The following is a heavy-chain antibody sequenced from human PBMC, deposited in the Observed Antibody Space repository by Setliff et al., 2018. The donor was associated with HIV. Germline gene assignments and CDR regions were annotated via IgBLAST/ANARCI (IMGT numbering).Heavy chain of an antibody. D-gene: IGHD2-15*01. V-gene: IGHV4-4*07. J-gene: IGHJ6*02. CDR3: ARGGWSGGGPLHYSYYYLDV. CDR1: TDSISNFH. Sequence: SETLSLTCSVSTDSISNFHWSWMRQPAGKGLEWIGRIFGSGTTHYNPSLKSRVTMSIDTSKNQFSLKLNSVTAADTAVYYCARGGWSGGGPLHYSYYYLDVWGQGTAVTVSS. CDR2: IFGSGTT.